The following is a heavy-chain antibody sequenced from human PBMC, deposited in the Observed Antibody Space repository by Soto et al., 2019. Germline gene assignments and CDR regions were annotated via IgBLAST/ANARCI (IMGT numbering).Heavy chain of an antibody. J-gene: IGHJ5*01. V-gene: IGHV3-48*02. CDR2: ISTTSFTI. CDR3: ARDRCYDGTCYSASDS. Sequence: LRLSCAASGFRFSTYDMDWLRQAPGKGPEWIAHISTTSFTIYYADSVKGRFTISRDNARNSLYLEMNSLRDEDTAVYYCARDRCYDGTCYSASDSWGQGTLVTVSS. D-gene: IGHD2-15*01. CDR1: GFRFSTYD.